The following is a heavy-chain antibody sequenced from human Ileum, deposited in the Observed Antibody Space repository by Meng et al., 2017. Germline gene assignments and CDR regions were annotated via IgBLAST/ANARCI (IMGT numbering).Heavy chain of an antibody. V-gene: IGHV4-4*07. J-gene: IGHJ3*02. CDR3: ARDVGYGSSTSGYWRAFDN. D-gene: IGHD2-2*01. CDR2: IYTSGST. CDR1: GGSISSYY. Sequence: SETLSLTCTVSGGSISSYYWSWLRQPAGKGLEWIGRIYTSGSTIYNPSLKSRVTMSVDTSKNQFSLKLSSVTAADTAVYYCARDVGYGSSTSGYWRAFDNWGQGTMVTVSS.